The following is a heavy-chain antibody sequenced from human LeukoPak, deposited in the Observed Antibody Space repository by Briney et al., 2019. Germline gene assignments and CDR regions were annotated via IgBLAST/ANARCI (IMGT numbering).Heavy chain of an antibody. CDR3: ARGRTGAAALDF. J-gene: IGHJ4*02. V-gene: IGHV4-34*01. CDR2: STHSGSI. Sequence: SDTLSLTCAVYGGSFSGHYWTWIRQPPGKGLEWIGESTHSGSINYNPSLKSRVTISVDTSKSQFSLKLTSVTAADTAVYHCARGRTGAAALDFWGQGTLVTVSS. CDR1: GGSFSGHY. D-gene: IGHD2-2*01.